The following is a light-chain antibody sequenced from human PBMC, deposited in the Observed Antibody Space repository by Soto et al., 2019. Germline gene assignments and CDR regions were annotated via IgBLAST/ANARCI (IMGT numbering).Light chain of an antibody. Sequence: EVVVTQTPGTLSLSPGERATLSCRASQSVGSSYLAWYQQKPGQAPRVLIYGTSSRATGIPDRFSGSGSGTDFTLTISRLEPEDFAVYYCQQYTTSSWTFGQRSKVDI. CDR2: GTS. CDR1: QSVGSSY. J-gene: IGKJ1*01. CDR3: QQYTTSSWT. V-gene: IGKV3-20*01.